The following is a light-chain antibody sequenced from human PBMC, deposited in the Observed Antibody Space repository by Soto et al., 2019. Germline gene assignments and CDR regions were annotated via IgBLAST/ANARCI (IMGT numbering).Light chain of an antibody. J-gene: IGKJ4*01. CDR2: AAS. CDR3: QQYHSYPVT. Sequence: DIQMTQSPSSLSASVGDTVTITCRASQGINDFLAWFQQKPGKAPKPLISAASSLQSGVPSKFRGRGTDRNFTLTISSLQPEDSATYYCQQYHSYPVTFGGGTKVEIK. CDR1: QGINDF. V-gene: IGKV1-16*02.